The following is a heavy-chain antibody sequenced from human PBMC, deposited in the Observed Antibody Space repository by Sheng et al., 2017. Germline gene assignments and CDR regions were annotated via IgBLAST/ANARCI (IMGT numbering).Heavy chain of an antibody. CDR2: ITDTGGAS. D-gene: IGHD3-16*01. Sequence: EVQLMESGGGLVQPGGSLRLSCADSGFTFGTYTMTWVRQAPGKGPEWVSAITDTGGASSYADSVEGRFTISGDNSKRTLSLHMNSLRAEDTAVYYCAKLQGLAVFDVWGQGTMVTVSS. J-gene: IGHJ3*01. V-gene: IGHV3-23*01. CDR3: AKLQGLAVFDV. CDR1: GFTFGTYT.